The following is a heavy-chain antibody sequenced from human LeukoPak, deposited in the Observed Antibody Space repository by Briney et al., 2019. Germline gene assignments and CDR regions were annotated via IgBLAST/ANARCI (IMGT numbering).Heavy chain of an antibody. CDR1: GGTFSSYA. CDR2: IIPILGIA. J-gene: IGHJ3*02. D-gene: IGHD3-22*01. V-gene: IGHV1-69*04. CDR3: ARDPSPGYYDSSGYYYRSGDAFDI. Sequence: ASVKVSCKASGGTFSSYAISWVRQAPGQGLEWTGRIIPILGIANYAQKFQGRVTITADKSTSTAYMELSSLRSEDTAVYYCARDPSPGYYDSSGYYYRSGDAFDIWGQGTMVTVSS.